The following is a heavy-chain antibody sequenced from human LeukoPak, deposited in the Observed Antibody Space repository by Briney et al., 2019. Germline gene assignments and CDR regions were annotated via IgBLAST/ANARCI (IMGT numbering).Heavy chain of an antibody. Sequence: GGSLRLSCAASGFTFSSYSMNWVRQAPGKGLEWVSSISSSSSSYIYYADSVKGRFTISRDNAKNSLYLQMNSLRAEDTAVYYCASGGGSGGTHDYWGQGTPVTASS. CDR1: GFTFSSYS. V-gene: IGHV3-21*01. D-gene: IGHD3-10*01. CDR2: ISSSSSSYI. J-gene: IGHJ4*02. CDR3: ASGGGSGGTHDY.